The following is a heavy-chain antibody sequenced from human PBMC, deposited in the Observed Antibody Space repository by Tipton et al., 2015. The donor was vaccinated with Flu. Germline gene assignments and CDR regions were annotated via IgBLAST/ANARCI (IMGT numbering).Heavy chain of an antibody. D-gene: IGHD6-13*01. Sequence: TLSLTCAVSGGSISSSNWWSWVRQPPGKGLEWIGEIYHSGSTNYNPSLKSRVTTSVDKSKNQFSLKLSSVTAADTAVYYCASWLSSSWYSSYFDYWGQGTLVTVSS. CDR2: IYHSGST. CDR3: ASWLSSSWYSSYFDY. J-gene: IGHJ4*02. V-gene: IGHV4-4*02. CDR1: GGSISSSNW.